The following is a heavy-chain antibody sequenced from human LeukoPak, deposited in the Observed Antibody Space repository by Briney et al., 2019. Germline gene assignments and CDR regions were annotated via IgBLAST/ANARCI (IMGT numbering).Heavy chain of an antibody. D-gene: IGHD3-22*01. CDR2: IYASGIT. J-gene: IGHJ4*02. CDR1: GGSISSYY. CDR3: ASGADGSNYFLYY. V-gene: IGHV4-4*07. Sequence: SETLSLTCTVSGGSISSYYWSWIRQPAGKGLEWIGRIYASGITNYHPSLKSRVAISVDTSKNQFSLRLSYVTAADTAVYYCASGADGSNYFLYYWGQGILVTVSS.